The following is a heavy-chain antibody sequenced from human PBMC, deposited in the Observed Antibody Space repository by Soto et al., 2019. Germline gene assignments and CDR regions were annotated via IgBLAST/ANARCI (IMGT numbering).Heavy chain of an antibody. CDR3: TTVLLWMAGAGSDY. Sequence: EVQLVESGGGLVKPGGSLRLSCAASGFTFSNAWMNWVRQAPGKGLEWVGRIKSKTDGGTTDYAAPVKGRFTISRDDSKNTLYLQMTSLKTEATAVYYCTTVLLWMAGAGSDYWGQGTLVTVSS. CDR2: IKSKTDGGTT. D-gene: IGHD3-10*01. V-gene: IGHV3-15*07. J-gene: IGHJ4*02. CDR1: GFTFSNAW.